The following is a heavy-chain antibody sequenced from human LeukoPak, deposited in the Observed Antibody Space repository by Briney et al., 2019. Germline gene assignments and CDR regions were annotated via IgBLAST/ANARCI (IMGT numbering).Heavy chain of an antibody. D-gene: IGHD3-10*01. CDR1: GFTFRNYW. Sequence: GGSLRLSCAASGFTFRNYWMSWVRQAPGKGLEWVANVKQDGSEKDYVDSVKGRFTISRDNAKNSLYLQMNSLRAEDTAVYYCARGGSLFQHWGQGTLVTVSS. CDR2: VKQDGSEK. J-gene: IGHJ1*01. CDR3: ARGGSLFQH. V-gene: IGHV3-7*01.